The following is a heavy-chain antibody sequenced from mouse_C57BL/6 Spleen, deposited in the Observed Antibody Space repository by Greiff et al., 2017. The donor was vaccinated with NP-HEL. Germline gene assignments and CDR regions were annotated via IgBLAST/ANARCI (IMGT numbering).Heavy chain of an antibody. Sequence: SGAELVKPGASVKMSCKASGYTFTTYPIEWMKQNHGKSLEWIGNFHPYNDDTKYNEKFKGKATLTVEKSSSTVYLELSRLTSDDSAVYYCARGSYYGSSYWYFDVWGTGTTVTVSS. CDR3: ARGSYYGSSYWYFDV. D-gene: IGHD1-1*01. V-gene: IGHV1-47*01. CDR2: FHPYNDDT. CDR1: GYTFTTYP. J-gene: IGHJ1*03.